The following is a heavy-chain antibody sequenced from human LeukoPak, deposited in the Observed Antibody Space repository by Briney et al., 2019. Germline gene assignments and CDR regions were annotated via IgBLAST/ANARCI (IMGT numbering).Heavy chain of an antibody. V-gene: IGHV1-24*01. D-gene: IGHD6-19*01. CDR1: GYTLTELS. CDR2: FDPEDGET. J-gene: IGHJ4*02. CDR3: ATYIAVAVTPLDY. Sequence: ASVKVSCKVSGYTLTELSMHWVRQAPGKGLEWMGGFDPEDGETIYAQKFQGRVTMTEDASTDTAYMELSSLRSEDTAVYYCATYIAVAVTPLDYWGQGTLVTVSS.